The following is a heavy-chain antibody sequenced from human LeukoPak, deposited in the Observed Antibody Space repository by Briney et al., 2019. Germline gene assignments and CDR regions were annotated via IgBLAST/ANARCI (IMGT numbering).Heavy chain of an antibody. D-gene: IGHD6-19*01. CDR2: ISWNSGSI. CDR3: ARMRGSIAVAGSPFDY. J-gene: IGHJ4*02. V-gene: IGHV3-9*01. Sequence: GGSLRLSCAASGFTFDDYAMHWVRRAPGKGLEWVSGISWNSGSIGYADSVKGRFTISRDNAKNSLYLQMNSLRSEDTAVYYCARMRGSIAVAGSPFDYWGQGTLVTVSS. CDR1: GFTFDDYA.